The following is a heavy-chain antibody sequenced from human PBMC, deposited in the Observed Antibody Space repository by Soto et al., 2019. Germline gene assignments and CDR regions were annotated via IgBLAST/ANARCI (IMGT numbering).Heavy chain of an antibody. Sequence: QVQLVQSGAEVKKPGSSVKVSCKASGGTFSSYAISWVRQAPGQGLEWMGGIIPIFGTANYAQKFQGRVTITAAKSTSTAYTELSSPRSEDTAVYYCARAEPRVVTATPHFDYWGQGTLVTVSS. D-gene: IGHD2-21*02. CDR2: IIPIFGTA. J-gene: IGHJ4*02. CDR1: GGTFSSYA. CDR3: ARAEPRVVTATPHFDY. V-gene: IGHV1-69*06.